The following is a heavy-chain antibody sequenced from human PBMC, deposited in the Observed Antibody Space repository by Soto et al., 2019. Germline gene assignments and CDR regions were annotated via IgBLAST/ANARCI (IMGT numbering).Heavy chain of an antibody. CDR2: IYYSGSA. J-gene: IGHJ4*02. D-gene: IGHD6-13*01. Sequence: PSETLSLTCTVSGGSINSYYWSWIRQPPGKGLEWIGYIYYSGSAKYSPSLKSRVTFSVDTSKNQVSLKLTSVTAADTAVYYCARESGSGSSWYEYWGQGTLVTVSS. V-gene: IGHV4-59*01. CDR3: ARESGSGSSWYEY. CDR1: GGSINSYY.